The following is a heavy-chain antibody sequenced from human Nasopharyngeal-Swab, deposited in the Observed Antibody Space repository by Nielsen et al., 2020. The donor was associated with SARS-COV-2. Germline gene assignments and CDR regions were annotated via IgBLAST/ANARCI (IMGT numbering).Heavy chain of an antibody. CDR1: GGSFSGYY. CDR3: ARGGIPTGDIPTGYYFDY. Sequence: SETLSLTCAVYGGSFSGYYWSWIRQPPGKGLEWIGEINHSGSTNYNPSLKSRVTISVDTSKNQFSLKLSSVTAADTAVYYCARGGIPTGDIPTGYYFDYWGQGTLVTVSS. D-gene: IGHD7-27*01. J-gene: IGHJ4*02. V-gene: IGHV4-34*01. CDR2: INHSGST.